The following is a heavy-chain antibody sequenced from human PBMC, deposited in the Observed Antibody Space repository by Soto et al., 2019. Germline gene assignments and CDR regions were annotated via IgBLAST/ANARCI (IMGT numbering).Heavy chain of an antibody. V-gene: IGHV3-53*01. D-gene: IGHD3-22*01. Sequence: PGGSLRLSCAASGFTVSSNYMSWVRQAPGKGLEWVSVIYSGGSTYYADSVKGRFTISRDNSKNTLYLQVNSLRAEDTAVYYCARGPNYDSRGRPYYFDYWGQGTLVTVSS. CDR1: GFTVSSNY. CDR2: IYSGGST. CDR3: ARGPNYDSRGRPYYFDY. J-gene: IGHJ4*02.